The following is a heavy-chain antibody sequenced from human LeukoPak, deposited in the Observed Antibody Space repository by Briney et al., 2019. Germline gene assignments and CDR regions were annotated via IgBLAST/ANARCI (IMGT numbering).Heavy chain of an antibody. Sequence: GGSLRLSCAASGFTFSSYWMHWVRQAPGKGLVWVSRINSDGSSTSYADSVKGRFTISRDNAKNTLYLQMNSLRAEDTAVYYCARAREDLAHCGGDCYPGDAFDIWGQGTMVTVSS. CDR1: GFTFSSYW. CDR2: INSDGSST. D-gene: IGHD2-21*01. CDR3: ARAREDLAHCGGDCYPGDAFDI. V-gene: IGHV3-74*01. J-gene: IGHJ3*02.